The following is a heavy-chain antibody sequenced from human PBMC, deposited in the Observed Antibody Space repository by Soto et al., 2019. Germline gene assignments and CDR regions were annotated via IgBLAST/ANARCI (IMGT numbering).Heavy chain of an antibody. V-gene: IGHV4-39*01. CDR2: IYYNGNP. CDR1: GGSISSSPYY. D-gene: IGHD1-1*01. J-gene: IGHJ4*02. Sequence: QLQLQESGPGLVKPSETLSLTCTVSGGSISSSPYYWGWIRQPPGKGLEWIGNIYYNGNPFYNPSLKSRVTISVDTSKNQFSLKLSSVTAADTAVYYCARHGPLSNNWNQLDYWGQGTLVTVSS. CDR3: ARHGPLSNNWNQLDY.